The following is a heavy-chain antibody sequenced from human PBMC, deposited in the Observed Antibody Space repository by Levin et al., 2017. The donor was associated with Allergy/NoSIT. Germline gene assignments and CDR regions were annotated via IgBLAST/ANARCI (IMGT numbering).Heavy chain of an antibody. Sequence: PGGSLRLSCAASGFTLSSYWMSWVRQAPGKGLEWVANIKQDGSEKYYVDSVKGRFTISRDNAKNSLYLQMNSLRAEDTAVYYCARDRGDGQGDYWGQGALVTVSS. V-gene: IGHV3-7*01. CDR3: ARDRGDGQGDY. D-gene: IGHD3-10*01. CDR2: IKQDGSEK. J-gene: IGHJ4*02. CDR1: GFTLSSYW.